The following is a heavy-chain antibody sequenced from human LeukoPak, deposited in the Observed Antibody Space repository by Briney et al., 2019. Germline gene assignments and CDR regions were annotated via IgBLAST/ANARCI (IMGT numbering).Heavy chain of an antibody. Sequence: SETLSLTCAAYGGSFSGYYWSWIRQPPGKGLEWIGEINHSGSTNYNPSLKSRVTISVDTSKNQFSLKLSSVTAADTAVYYCAASAGVVPFDYWGQGTLVTVSS. CDR2: INHSGST. D-gene: IGHD3-3*01. V-gene: IGHV4-34*01. J-gene: IGHJ4*02. CDR1: GGSFSGYY. CDR3: AASAGVVPFDY.